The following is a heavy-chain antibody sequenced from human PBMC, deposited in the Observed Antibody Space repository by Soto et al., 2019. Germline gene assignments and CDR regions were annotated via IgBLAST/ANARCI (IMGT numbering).Heavy chain of an antibody. CDR2: VNHNGRN. Sequence: PSETLSLTCDVYGGSFSGYSSNWISQSPGKGLEWIGKVNHNGRNNYNPSLKSRVTISLDMSKKQISLKLTSVTAADTAVYYCARGGSSDWQVAFDFWGQGTMVTVSS. CDR3: ARGGSSDWQVAFDF. J-gene: IGHJ3*01. D-gene: IGHD6-19*01. V-gene: IGHV4-34*01. CDR1: GGSFSGYS.